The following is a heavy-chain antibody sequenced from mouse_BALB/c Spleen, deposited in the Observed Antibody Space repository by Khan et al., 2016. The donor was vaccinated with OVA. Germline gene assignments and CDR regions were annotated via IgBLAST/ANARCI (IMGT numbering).Heavy chain of an antibody. J-gene: IGHJ3*01. CDR2: IIPTNDYT. CDR3: AREGAYYRSDGWFAY. Sequence: QVQLQQSETELARPGASVKMSCKASGYTFTTYTIHWVKQRPGQGLEWIGYIIPTNDYTNYNQKFKDRATLTADKSSSTAYMQLSSLRSEDSALYYGAREGAYYRSDGWFAYWGQGTLVTVSA. CDR1: GYTFTTYT. V-gene: IGHV1-4*01. D-gene: IGHD2-14*01.